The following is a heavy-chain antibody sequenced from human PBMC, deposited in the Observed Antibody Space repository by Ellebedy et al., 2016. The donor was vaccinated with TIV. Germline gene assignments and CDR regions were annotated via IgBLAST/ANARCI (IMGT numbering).Heavy chain of an antibody. J-gene: IGHJ4*02. D-gene: IGHD5-24*01. Sequence: AASVKVSCKASGYTFTGYYMHWVRQAPGQGLEWMGWINPNSGGTNYAQKFQGWVTMTRDTSISKAYMELSRLRSDDTAVYYCARDCRDGYNEYYFDYWGQGTLVTVSS. CDR1: GYTFTGYY. CDR2: INPNSGGT. V-gene: IGHV1-2*04. CDR3: ARDCRDGYNEYYFDY.